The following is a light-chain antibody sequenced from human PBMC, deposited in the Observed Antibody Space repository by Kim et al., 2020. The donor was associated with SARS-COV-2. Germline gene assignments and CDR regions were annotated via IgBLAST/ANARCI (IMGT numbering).Light chain of an antibody. Sequence: QSASVSGSPGQSITISCTGTSSDVGGYNYVSWYQQHPGKAPKLMIYDVSKRPSGVSNRFSGSKSGNTASLTISGLQAEDEADYYCSSYTSSSTWVFGGWTQLTVL. CDR1: SSDVGGYNY. CDR3: SSYTSSSTWV. J-gene: IGLJ3*02. V-gene: IGLV2-14*01. CDR2: DVS.